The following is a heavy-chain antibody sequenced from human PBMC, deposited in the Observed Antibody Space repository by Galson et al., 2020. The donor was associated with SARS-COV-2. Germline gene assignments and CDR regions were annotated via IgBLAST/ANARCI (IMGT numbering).Heavy chain of an antibody. CDR3: ARDAATYYDFWSGYYQEDRSYPYYYYYGMDV. Sequence: GGSLRLSCAASGFTFSSYWMSWVRQAPGKGLEWVANIKQDGSEKYYVDSVKGRFTISRDNAKNSLYLQMNSLRAEDTAVYYCARDAATYYDFWSGYYQEDRSYPYYYYYGMDVWGQGTTVTVSS. CDR2: IKQDGSEK. V-gene: IGHV3-7*03. D-gene: IGHD3-3*01. J-gene: IGHJ6*02. CDR1: GFTFSSYW.